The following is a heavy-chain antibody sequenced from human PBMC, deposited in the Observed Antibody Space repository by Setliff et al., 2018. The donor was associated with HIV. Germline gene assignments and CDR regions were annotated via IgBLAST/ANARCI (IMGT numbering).Heavy chain of an antibody. Sequence: GGSLRLSCAASGFPFTNYWMNWVRQAPGKGLEWVANIKTDGSNTYYADSVKGRFTISRDNSKNTLYLQMNSLKAEDTAVYYCVRDASPDYDSGGYSAGGHWGRGTLVTVSS. D-gene: IGHD3-22*01. CDR2: IKTDGSNT. V-gene: IGHV3-7*01. J-gene: IGHJ4*02. CDR1: GFPFTNYW. CDR3: VRDASPDYDSGGYSAGGH.